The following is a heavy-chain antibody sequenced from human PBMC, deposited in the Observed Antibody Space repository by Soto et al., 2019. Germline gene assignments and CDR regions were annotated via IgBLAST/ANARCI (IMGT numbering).Heavy chain of an antibody. V-gene: IGHV3-30*18. CDR3: AKDRDIAAAFHYYYYYGMDV. D-gene: IGHD6-13*01. CDR1: GFTFSSYG. CDR2: ISYDGSNK. Sequence: QVQLVESGGGVVQPGRSLRLSCAASGFTFSSYGMHWVRQAPGKGLEWVAVISYDGSNKYYADSVKGRFTSSRDNSKNTLYVQMNSLRAEDTAVYYCAKDRDIAAAFHYYYYYGMDVWGQGTTVTVSS. J-gene: IGHJ6*02.